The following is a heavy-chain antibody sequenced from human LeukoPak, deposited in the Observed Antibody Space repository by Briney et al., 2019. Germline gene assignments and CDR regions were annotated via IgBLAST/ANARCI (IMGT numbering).Heavy chain of an antibody. D-gene: IGHD3-9*01. CDR2: IKQDGSEK. J-gene: IGHJ4*02. CDR3: ARDVDWILFDY. V-gene: IGHV3-7*01. CDR1: GFTFSNYW. Sequence: GGSLRLSCAASGFTFSNYWMRWVRQAPGKGLEWVANIKQDGSEKIYVDSVKGRFTISRDNAKNSLYLQMNSLRVEDTAVYYCARDVDWILFDYWGQGTLVTVSS.